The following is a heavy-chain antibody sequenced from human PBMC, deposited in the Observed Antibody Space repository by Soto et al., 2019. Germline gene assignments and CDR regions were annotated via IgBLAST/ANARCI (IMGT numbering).Heavy chain of an antibody. Sequence: GGSLRLSCAASGFTFSSYSMNWVRQAPGKGLEWVSSISSSSSYIYYADSVKGRFTISRDNAKNSLYLQMNSLRAEDTAVYYCARDIARGGRGEFIGYWGQGTLVTVSS. CDR1: GFTFSSYS. J-gene: IGHJ4*02. CDR2: ISSSSSYI. D-gene: IGHD3-16*01. V-gene: IGHV3-21*01. CDR3: ARDIARGGRGEFIGY.